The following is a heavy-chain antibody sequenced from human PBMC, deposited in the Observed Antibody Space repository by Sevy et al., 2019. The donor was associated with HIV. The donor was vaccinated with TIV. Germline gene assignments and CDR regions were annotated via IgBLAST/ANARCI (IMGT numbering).Heavy chain of an antibody. CDR2: INLSGGGT. CDR1: GYTFTTYY. J-gene: IGHJ6*02. V-gene: IGHV1-46*03. Sequence: ASVKVSCKASGYTFTTYYMHWVRQPPGQGLEWMGIINLSGGGTSYAQKFQGRVTMTRDTSTSTVYLELSSLRSEDTAVYYCTKDVVATPNYYSGMDVWGQGTTVTVSS. CDR3: TKDVVATPNYYSGMDV. D-gene: IGHD2-15*01.